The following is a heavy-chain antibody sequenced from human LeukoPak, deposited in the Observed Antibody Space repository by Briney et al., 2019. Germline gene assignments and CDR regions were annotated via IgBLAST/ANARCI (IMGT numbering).Heavy chain of an antibody. CDR2: IWYDGSNK. V-gene: IGHV3-33*01. Sequence: GGSLRLSCAASGFTFSSYGMRWVRQAPGKGLEWVAVIWYDGSNKYYADSVKGRFTISRDNSKNTLYLQMNSLRAEDTAVYYCARDLGGSTVTTYYYYYGMDVWGQGTTVTVSS. CDR3: ARDLGGSTVTTYYYYYGMDV. D-gene: IGHD4-17*01. J-gene: IGHJ6*02. CDR1: GFTFSSYG.